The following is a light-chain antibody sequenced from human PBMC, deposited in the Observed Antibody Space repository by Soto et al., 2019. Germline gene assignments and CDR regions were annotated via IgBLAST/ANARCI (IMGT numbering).Light chain of an antibody. CDR1: RSVSSTY. CDR3: QQFGGSPPVT. CDR2: GAS. J-gene: IGKJ5*01. V-gene: IGKV3-20*01. Sequence: EIVLTQSPGTLSLSPGDGATLSCRASRSVSSTYLAWYQQRPGQAPRLLIYGASTRASGIPDRFSGGGSGTDFSLTISRLEPEDFAVYFCQQFGGSPPVTFGQGKRLEIK.